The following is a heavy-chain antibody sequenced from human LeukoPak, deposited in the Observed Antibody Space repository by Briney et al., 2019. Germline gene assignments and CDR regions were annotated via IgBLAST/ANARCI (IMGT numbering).Heavy chain of an antibody. D-gene: IGHD6-19*01. CDR3: ARDRSSGWYYWFDP. J-gene: IGHJ5*02. CDR1: GYTFTGYY. V-gene: IGHV1-2*02. CDR2: INPNSGGT. Sequence: ASVKVSCKASGYTFTGYYMHWVRQAPGQGLEWMGWINPNSGGTNYAQKFQGRVTMTRDTSISTAYMELSRLRSDDTAVSYCARDRSSGWYYWFDPWGQGPLVTVSS.